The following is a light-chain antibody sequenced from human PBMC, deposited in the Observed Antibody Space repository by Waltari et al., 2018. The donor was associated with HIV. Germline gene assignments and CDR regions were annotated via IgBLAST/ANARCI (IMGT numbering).Light chain of an antibody. CDR1: NIGSKT. Sequence: SYVLTQPPSVSVAPGQTARITCGGTNIGSKTVRWYQQKPGQAPVLVVYDDSDRPSGIPERFSGSNFGNTATLTITRVEVGDEADYYCQVWDSSSDHVVFGGGTKLTVL. J-gene: IGLJ3*02. CDR2: DDS. CDR3: QVWDSSSDHVV. V-gene: IGLV3-21*02.